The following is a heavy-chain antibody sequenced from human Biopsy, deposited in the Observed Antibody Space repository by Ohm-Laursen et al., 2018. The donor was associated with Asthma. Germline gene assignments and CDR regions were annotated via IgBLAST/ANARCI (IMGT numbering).Heavy chain of an antibody. CDR2: INYSGST. D-gene: IGHD5-24*01. V-gene: IGHV4-31*02. CDR3: ARGPPVDRED. CDR1: GGSLSSGPYY. J-gene: IGHJ4*02. Sequence: TLSLTWTVSGGSLSSGPYYWSWVRQRPGKGLEWIGYINYSGSTFYSPSLESRVTVSVDTSKNQFSLKLSSVTAADTAVYYCARGPPVDREDWGQGTLVTVSS.